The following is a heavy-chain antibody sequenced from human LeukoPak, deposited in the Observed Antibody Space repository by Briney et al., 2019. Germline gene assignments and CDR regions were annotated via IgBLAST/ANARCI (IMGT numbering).Heavy chain of an antibody. CDR1: GFTFSSYS. J-gene: IGHJ4*02. Sequence: GGSLRLSCAASGFTFSSYSINWVRQAPGKGLEWVSSISSSSSYIYYADSVKGRFTISRDNAKNSLYLQMNSLRAEDTAVYYCARDHTAIVWGIFDYWGQGTLVTVSS. CDR2: ISSSSSYI. V-gene: IGHV3-21*01. CDR3: ARDHTAIVWGIFDY. D-gene: IGHD5-18*01.